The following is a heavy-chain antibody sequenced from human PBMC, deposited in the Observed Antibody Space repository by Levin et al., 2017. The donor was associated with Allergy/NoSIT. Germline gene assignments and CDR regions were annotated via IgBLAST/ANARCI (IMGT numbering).Heavy chain of an antibody. CDR1: GFTFSSYG. Sequence: PGGSLRLSCAASGFTFSSYGMHWVRQAPGKGLEWVAVIWYDGSNKYYADSVKGRFTISRDNSKNTLYLQMNSLRAEDTAVYYCARDRAYYYGSGAYYFDYWGQGTLVTVSS. CDR2: IWYDGSNK. CDR3: ARDRAYYYGSGAYYFDY. D-gene: IGHD3-10*01. J-gene: IGHJ4*02. V-gene: IGHV3-33*01.